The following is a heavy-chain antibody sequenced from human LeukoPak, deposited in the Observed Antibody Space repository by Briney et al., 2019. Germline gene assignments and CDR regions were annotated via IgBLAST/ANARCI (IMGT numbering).Heavy chain of an antibody. CDR3: ARHRKGAAAGNYFDY. CDR2: INPNSGGT. J-gene: IGHJ4*02. D-gene: IGHD6-13*01. Sequence: ASVKVSCKASAYTFTDYYMHWVQQAPGQGLEWMGWINPNSGGTNYAQKFQGRVTMTRDTSISTAYMELSRLRSDDTAVYYCARHRKGAAAGNYFDYWGQGTLVTVSS. V-gene: IGHV1-2*02. CDR1: AYTFTDYY.